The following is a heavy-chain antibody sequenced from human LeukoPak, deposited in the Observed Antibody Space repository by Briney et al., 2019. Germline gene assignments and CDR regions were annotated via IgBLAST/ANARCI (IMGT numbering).Heavy chain of an antibody. CDR3: ARDREGAAAGPLGYFDL. J-gene: IGHJ2*01. CDR2: IYYSGST. CDR1: GGSISSGGYY. D-gene: IGHD6-13*01. V-gene: IGHV4-31*03. Sequence: SETLSLTCTVSGGSISSGGYYWSWIRQHPGKGLEWIGYIYYSGSTYYNPSLKSRVTISVDTSKSQFSLKLSSVTAADTAVYYCARDREGAAAGPLGYFDLWGRGTLVTVSS.